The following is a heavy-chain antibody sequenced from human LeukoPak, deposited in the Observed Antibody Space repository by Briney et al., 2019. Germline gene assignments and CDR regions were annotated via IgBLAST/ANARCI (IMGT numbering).Heavy chain of an antibody. J-gene: IGHJ5*02. Sequence: ASVKVSCKASGYTFTGYYMHWGRQAPGQGLEWMGWIKPNNGGTNYAQKFQGRVTMTRDTSIRPAYMELSRLRSDDTAVYYCARARGDIVVLPAAIWFDPWGQGTLVTVSS. V-gene: IGHV1-2*02. CDR3: ARARGDIVVLPAAIWFDP. D-gene: IGHD2-2*01. CDR1: GYTFTGYY. CDR2: IKPNNGGT.